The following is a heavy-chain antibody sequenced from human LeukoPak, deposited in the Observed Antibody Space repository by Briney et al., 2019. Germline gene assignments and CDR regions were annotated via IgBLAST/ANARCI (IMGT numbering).Heavy chain of an antibody. CDR3: AKDFASGWSRNWFDP. D-gene: IGHD6-19*01. J-gene: IGHJ5*02. Sequence: PGGSLRLSCVASGFTFTQYWMTWVRQAPGKGLEWVARLHPDGSERNYVGSVEGRFTVFGDNAKSSLFLQMHSLRVDDTAVYFCAKDFASGWSRNWFDPWGQGTLVTVLS. CDR1: GFTFTQYW. CDR2: LHPDGSER. V-gene: IGHV3-7*03.